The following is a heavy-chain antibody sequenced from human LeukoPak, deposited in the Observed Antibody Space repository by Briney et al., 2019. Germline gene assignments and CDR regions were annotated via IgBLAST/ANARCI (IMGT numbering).Heavy chain of an antibody. CDR2: ISGSGGST. Sequence: GGSLRLSCAASGFTFSDYWIHWVRQAPGKGLEWVSAISGSGGSTYYADSVKGRFTISRDNSKNTLYLQMNSLRAEDTAVYYCAKTELYYDFWSGYYSGYYFDYWGQGTLVTISS. V-gene: IGHV3-23*01. CDR1: GFTFSDYW. J-gene: IGHJ4*02. D-gene: IGHD3-3*01. CDR3: AKTELYYDFWSGYYSGYYFDY.